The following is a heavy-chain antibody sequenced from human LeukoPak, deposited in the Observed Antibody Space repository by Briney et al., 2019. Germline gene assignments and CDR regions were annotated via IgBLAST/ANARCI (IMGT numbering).Heavy chain of an antibody. J-gene: IGHJ3*01. Sequence: ASVKVSCKASGYTFTSYAMHGVRQAPGQRLEWMGWINAGNGNTKYSQRFQGRVTITRDTSASTAYMELSSLRSEDTAVYYCARSNSGWDAFDVWGQGTMVTVSS. CDR3: ARSNSGWDAFDV. CDR1: GYTFTSYA. D-gene: IGHD6-19*01. CDR2: INAGNGNT. V-gene: IGHV1-3*01.